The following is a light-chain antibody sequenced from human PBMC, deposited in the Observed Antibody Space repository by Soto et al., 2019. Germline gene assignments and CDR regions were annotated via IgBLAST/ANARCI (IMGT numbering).Light chain of an antibody. J-gene: IGKJ4*01. CDR2: GSS. Sequence: EIVLTQSPCTLSLSPGERATLSCRASQTISNTFLSWYQQRPDQAPRLLIYGSSGRAAGLPDRFSGSGAGKDFTLSISRLAHEYSAVYYCHQYGVSPTFGRGTKVEIK. CDR3: HQYGVSPT. CDR1: QTISNTF. V-gene: IGKV3-20*01.